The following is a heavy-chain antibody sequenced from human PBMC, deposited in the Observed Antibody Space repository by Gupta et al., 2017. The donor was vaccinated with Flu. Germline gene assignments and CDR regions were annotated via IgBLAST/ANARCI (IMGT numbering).Heavy chain of an antibody. CDR3: AKDLRPTYDMFLSPYYGMYV. CDR2: ISDSGDRT. Sequence: EVQLLESGGGLVQTGGSLRLSCAASGFTFGTYAMSWVRQAPGKWLELVSSISDSGDRTYYAASVKGRFTISRDNSKNKLYLQIKSLRAEDTAVYYCAKDLRPTYDMFLSPYYGMYVWGQGTTVTVSS. V-gene: IGHV3-23*01. D-gene: IGHD1-1*01. J-gene: IGHJ6*02. CDR1: GFTFGTYA.